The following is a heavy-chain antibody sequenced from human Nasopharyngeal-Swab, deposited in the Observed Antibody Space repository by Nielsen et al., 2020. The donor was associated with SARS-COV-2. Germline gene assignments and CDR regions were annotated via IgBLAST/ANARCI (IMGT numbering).Heavy chain of an antibody. D-gene: IGHD2-15*01. CDR2: IYTSGST. V-gene: IGHV4-61*02. Sequence: WIRQPPGKGLEWIGRIYTSGSTNYNPSLKSRVTISVDTSKNQFSLKLSSVTAADTAVYYCARGYCSGGSCYSDYYYGMDVWSQGTTVTVSS. CDR3: ARGYCSGGSCYSDYYYGMDV. J-gene: IGHJ6*02.